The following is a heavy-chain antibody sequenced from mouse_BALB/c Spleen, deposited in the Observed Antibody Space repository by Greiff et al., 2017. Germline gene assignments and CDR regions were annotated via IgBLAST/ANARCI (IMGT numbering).Heavy chain of an antibody. CDR2: ISSGGSYT. CDR1: GFTFSSYA. D-gene: IGHD1-1*01. J-gene: IGHJ1*01. V-gene: IGHV5-9-3*01. Sequence: EVQRVESGGGLVKPGGSLKLSCAASGFTFSSYAMSWVRQTPEKRLEWVATISSGGSYTYYPDSVKGRFTISRDNAKNTLYLQMSSLRSEDTAMYYCATPITTVVATRAWYFDVWGAGTTVTVSS. CDR3: ATPITTVVATRAWYFDV.